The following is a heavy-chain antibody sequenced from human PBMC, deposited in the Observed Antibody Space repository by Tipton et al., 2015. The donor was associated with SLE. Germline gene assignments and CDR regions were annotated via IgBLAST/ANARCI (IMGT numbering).Heavy chain of an antibody. D-gene: IGHD2-2*02. Sequence: TLSLTCVVSGASITTEGYSWSWIRQPPGKGLEWIGYIFYSGNTYYNPSLKSRVTISVDPSKSQFSLKLTSVTAADTAVYYCARATTAIAPFDNWGQGTLVTVSS. CDR2: IFYSGNT. V-gene: IGHV4-31*11. CDR3: ARATTAIAPFDN. J-gene: IGHJ4*02. CDR1: GASITTEGYS.